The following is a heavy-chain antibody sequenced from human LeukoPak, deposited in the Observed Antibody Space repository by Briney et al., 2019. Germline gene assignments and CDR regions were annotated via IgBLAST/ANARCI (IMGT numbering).Heavy chain of an antibody. D-gene: IGHD5-18*01. CDR3: ARWLSDKIDSNGYLDY. CDR1: GGSISSGSYY. V-gene: IGHV4-61*02. J-gene: IGHJ4*02. Sequence: SETLSLTCTVSGGSISSGSYYWSWIRQPAGKGLEWIGRIYTSGSTNYNPSLKSRVTISVDTSKNQFSLKLSSVTAADTAVYYCARWLSDKIDSNGYLDYWGQGTLVAVSS. CDR2: IYTSGST.